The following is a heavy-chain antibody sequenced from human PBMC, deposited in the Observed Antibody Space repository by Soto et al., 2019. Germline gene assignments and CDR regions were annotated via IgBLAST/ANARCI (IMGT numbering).Heavy chain of an antibody. CDR3: VGGGYYGSGSYYTLFDH. J-gene: IGHJ4*02. CDR2: ISYDGGNE. V-gene: IGHV3-30-3*01. D-gene: IGHD3-10*01. CDR1: GFTFSIYA. Sequence: QVQLVESGGGVVQPGRSLRLSCAASGFTFSIYAMHWVRQAPGKGLEWVTVISYDGGNEYYADSVKGRFTISRDNSKNTLFLQMSSVRAEDTAVYYCVGGGYYGSGSYYTLFDHWGPGTLVTVSS.